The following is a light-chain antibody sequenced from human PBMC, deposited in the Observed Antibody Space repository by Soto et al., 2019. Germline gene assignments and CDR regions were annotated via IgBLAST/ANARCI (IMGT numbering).Light chain of an antibody. CDR3: QSYDSSLSGYV. J-gene: IGLJ1*01. CDR1: SSNIGAGYE. V-gene: IGLV1-40*01. CDR2: ENN. Sequence: QSVLTQPTSVSEAAGQRVTISCTGSSSNIGAGYEAHWYQQVPGTAPKLLIYENNNRPSGVPDRFSGSKSGTSASLAITGLQAEDEAEYYCQSYDSSLSGYVFGTGTQLTV.